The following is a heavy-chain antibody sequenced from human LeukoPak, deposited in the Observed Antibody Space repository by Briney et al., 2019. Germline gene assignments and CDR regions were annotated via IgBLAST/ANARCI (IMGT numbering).Heavy chain of an antibody. CDR3: PRYVGIVVVTGGDNY. CDR2: INPNSGGT. D-gene: IGHD2-21*01. Sequence: GASVKVSCKASGYTFTGYYMHWVRQAPGQGLEWMGRINPNSGGTNYAQKFQGRVTMTRDTSISTAYMELSRLRSDDTAVYYGPRYVGIVVVTGGDNYWGQGTLVTVSS. CDR1: GYTFTGYY. J-gene: IGHJ4*02. V-gene: IGHV1-2*06.